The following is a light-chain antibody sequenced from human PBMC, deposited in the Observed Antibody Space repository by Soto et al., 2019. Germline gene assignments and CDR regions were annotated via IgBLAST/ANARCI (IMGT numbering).Light chain of an antibody. CDR2: LDS. Sequence: DIVMTQSPLSLPVTPGEPASISCRSSQSLLHSNGYNYLDWYLQKPGQSPQLLIYLDSNRASGVPDRFSGSGSGTDFTLKISRVEAEDVGVYYCMQALQTTFTFGPGTKVDIK. CDR3: MQALQTTFT. CDR1: QSLLHSNGYNY. V-gene: IGKV2-28*01. J-gene: IGKJ3*01.